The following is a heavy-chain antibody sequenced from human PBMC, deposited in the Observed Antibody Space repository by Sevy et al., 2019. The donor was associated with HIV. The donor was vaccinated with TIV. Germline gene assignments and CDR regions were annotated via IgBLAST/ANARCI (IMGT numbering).Heavy chain of an antibody. V-gene: IGHV3-30-3*01. CDR3: ARPRANYVDHYFFYAMDV. D-gene: IGHD4-17*01. CDR2: ISYDGSDK. CDR1: GFAFSNYYA. Sequence: GGSLRLSCAASGFAFSNYYAMHWVRQAPGKGLEWVALISYDGSDKYYADSVKGRFTISRDNFKNTLFLQMNSLTTEDMAVYYCARPRANYVDHYFFYAMDVWAQGTTVTVSS. J-gene: IGHJ6*02.